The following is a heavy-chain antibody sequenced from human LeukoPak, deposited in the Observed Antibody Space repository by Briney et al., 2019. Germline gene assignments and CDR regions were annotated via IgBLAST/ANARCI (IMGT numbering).Heavy chain of an antibody. J-gene: IGHJ6*03. V-gene: IGHV1-8*01. CDR1: GYTSTSYD. D-gene: IGHD6-13*01. CDR2: MNPNSGNT. Sequence: WASVKVSCKASGYTSTSYDINWVRQATGQGLEWMGWMNPNSGNTGYAQKFQGRATMTRNTSISTAYMELSSLRSEDTAVYYCARAAAGWGYYYYYYMDVWGKGTTVTVSS. CDR3: ARAAAGWGYYYYYYMDV.